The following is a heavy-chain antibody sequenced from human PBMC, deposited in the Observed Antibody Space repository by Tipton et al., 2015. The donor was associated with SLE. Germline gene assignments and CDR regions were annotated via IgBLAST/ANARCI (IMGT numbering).Heavy chain of an antibody. CDR2: LNPNSGGT. CDR1: GYTFTDYY. D-gene: IGHD5/OR15-5a*01. CDR3: ARDGSTMDWFDP. Sequence: QLVQSGAEVKKPGASVKVSCKASGYTFTDYYMHWVRQAPGQGLEWMGWLNPNSGGTIYAQKCQDRVTMTRDTSITTAYMELRSLRSDDTAVYYCARDGSTMDWFDPWGQGTLVTVSS. J-gene: IGHJ5*02. V-gene: IGHV1-2*02.